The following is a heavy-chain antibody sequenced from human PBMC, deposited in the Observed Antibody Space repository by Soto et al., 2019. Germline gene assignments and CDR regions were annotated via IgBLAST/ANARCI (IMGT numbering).Heavy chain of an antibody. D-gene: IGHD2-15*01. V-gene: IGHV1-18*01. J-gene: IGHJ4*02. CDR2: SSAYSGVA. Sequence: QPGGEVKKTGASVKVSCMSSGYAFTCYGITWVRQAPGQGLDWMGWSSAYSGVAKYALTFQDRVTMTTDTSTNTGYMELRSRTSDDTAIYYCPRGPRSGFGSGGNCHYFDYWGQVTKVTVSA. CDR3: PRGPRSGFGSGGNCHYFDY. CDR1: GYAFTCYG.